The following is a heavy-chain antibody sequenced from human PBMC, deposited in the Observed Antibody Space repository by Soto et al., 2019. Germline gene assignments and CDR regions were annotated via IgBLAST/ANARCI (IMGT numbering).Heavy chain of an antibody. Sequence: QVQLQESGPGLVKPSQTLSLTCTVSGGSISSGGYYWSWIRQHPGKGLEWIGYIYYSGSTYYNPSLTSRVTIPVDASKNQFALKLSSVTAADTAVYYCARDHGPWFGELLQPPRHYYMDVWGKGTTVTVSS. D-gene: IGHD3-10*01. CDR2: IYYSGST. V-gene: IGHV4-31*03. CDR3: ARDHGPWFGELLQPPRHYYMDV. J-gene: IGHJ6*03. CDR1: GGSISSGGYY.